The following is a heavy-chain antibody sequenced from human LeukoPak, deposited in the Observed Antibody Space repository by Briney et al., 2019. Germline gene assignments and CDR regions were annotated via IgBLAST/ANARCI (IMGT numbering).Heavy chain of an antibody. CDR3: AKAGTTSCYMACWFDP. D-gene: IGHD2-2*02. J-gene: IGHJ5*02. Sequence: QAGGSLRLSCAASGFTFSSYAMSWVRQAPGKGLEWVSAITKSGDSTYYADSVKGRFTISRDNSKSTLYLQMKSLRAEDTAVYFCAKAGTTSCYMACWFDPWGQGTLVIVSS. V-gene: IGHV3-23*01. CDR2: ITKSGDST. CDR1: GFTFSSYA.